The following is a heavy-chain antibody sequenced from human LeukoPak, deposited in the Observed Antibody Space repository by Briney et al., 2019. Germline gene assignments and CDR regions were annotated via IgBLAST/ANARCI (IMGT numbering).Heavy chain of an antibody. J-gene: IGHJ3*02. CDR1: GGSISSSSYY. D-gene: IGHD3-22*01. CDR3: ARARSRYYYDSSGDAFDI. CDR2: IYYSGST. Sequence: SETLSLTCTVSGGSISSSSYYWGWIRQPPGKGLERIGSIYYSGSTYYNPSLKSRVTISVDTSKNQFSLKLSSVTAADTAVYYCARARSRYYYDSSGDAFDIWGQGTMVTVSS. V-gene: IGHV4-39*07.